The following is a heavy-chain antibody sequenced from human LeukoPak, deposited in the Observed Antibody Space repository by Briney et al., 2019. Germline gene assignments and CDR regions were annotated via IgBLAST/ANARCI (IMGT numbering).Heavy chain of an antibody. Sequence: SGTLSLTCVVSGGSISSSNWWSWVRQPPGKGLEWIGEIYHSGSTNCNPSLKSRVTISVDKSKNQFSLKLSSVTAADTAVYYCARIVVVPAAIEYYFDYWGQGTLVTVSS. V-gene: IGHV4-4*02. CDR3: ARIVVVPAAIEYYFDY. CDR2: IYHSGST. J-gene: IGHJ4*02. D-gene: IGHD2-2*01. CDR1: GGSISSSNW.